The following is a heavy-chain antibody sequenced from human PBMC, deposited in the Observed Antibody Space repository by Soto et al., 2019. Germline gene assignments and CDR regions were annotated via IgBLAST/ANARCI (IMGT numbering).Heavy chain of an antibody. CDR1: GYSFTNFW. D-gene: IGHD5-12*01. CDR2: IDPSDSYT. CDR3: ARLERYTGYELHFDY. Sequence: GESLKISCKGSGYSFTNFWISWVRQMPGKGLEWMGRIDPSDSYTSYSPSFQGHVTISADRSISTAYLQWSSLKASDTAMYYCARLERYTGYELHFDYWGQGTQVT. J-gene: IGHJ4*02. V-gene: IGHV5-10-1*01.